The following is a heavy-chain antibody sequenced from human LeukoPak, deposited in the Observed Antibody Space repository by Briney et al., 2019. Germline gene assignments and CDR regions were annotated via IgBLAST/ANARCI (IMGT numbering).Heavy chain of an antibody. CDR2: ISGSGGST. D-gene: IGHD3-22*01. Sequence: SGGSLRLSCAVSGITLSNHGMSWVRQAPGKGLEWVAGISGSGGSTYYADSVKGRFTISRDNSKNTLYLQMNSLRAEDTAVYFCAKRGVVIRVILVGFHKEAYYFDSWGQGALVTVSS. CDR1: GITLSNHG. V-gene: IGHV3-23*01. CDR3: AKRGVVIRVILVGFHKEAYYFDS. J-gene: IGHJ4*02.